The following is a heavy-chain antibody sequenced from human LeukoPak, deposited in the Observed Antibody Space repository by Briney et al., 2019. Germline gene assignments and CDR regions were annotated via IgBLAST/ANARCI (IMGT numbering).Heavy chain of an antibody. Sequence: GGSLRLSCVASGFTFSDYWMSWVRQAPGRGLEWVANIKQDGSEKYYVDSVKGRFTLSRDNAKNSLYPQMNSLRAEDTAVYYCARDSQWLVWRDAFDIWGQGTMVTVSS. CDR1: GFTFSDYW. J-gene: IGHJ3*02. V-gene: IGHV3-7*01. CDR3: ARDSQWLVWRDAFDI. CDR2: IKQDGSEK. D-gene: IGHD6-19*01.